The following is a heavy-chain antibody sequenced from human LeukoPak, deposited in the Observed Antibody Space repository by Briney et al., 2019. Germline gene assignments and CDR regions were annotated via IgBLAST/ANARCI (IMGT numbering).Heavy chain of an antibody. V-gene: IGHV3-74*01. D-gene: IGHD2-2*01. CDR2: INSDGSST. CDR1: GFTFSSYW. J-gene: IGHJ6*02. Sequence: PGGSLRLSCAASGFTFSSYWMHWVRQAPGKGLVWVSRINSDGSSTSYADSVKGRFTISRDNAKNTLYLQMNGLRAEDTAVYYCARAVPAASGGYYYGMDVWGQGTTVTVSS. CDR3: ARAVPAASGGYYYGMDV.